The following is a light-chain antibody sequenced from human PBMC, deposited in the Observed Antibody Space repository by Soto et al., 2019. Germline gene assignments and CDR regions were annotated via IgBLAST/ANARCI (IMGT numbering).Light chain of an antibody. CDR3: QQYNSWPFT. CDR2: EAS. J-gene: IGKJ3*01. CDR1: QSVSSD. V-gene: IGKV3-15*01. Sequence: IVMTQSPATLSVSPGERATLSCRASQSVSSDLAWYQQKPGQAPRLLIYEASIRATGIAARFSGSGSGTEFTLTIRSLQSEDYAVYWCQQYNSWPFTFGPGTKVEFK.